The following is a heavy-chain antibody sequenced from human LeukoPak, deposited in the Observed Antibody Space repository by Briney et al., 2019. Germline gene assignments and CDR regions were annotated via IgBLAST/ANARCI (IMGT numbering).Heavy chain of an antibody. CDR2: ISSSSNYI. Sequence: PGGSLRLSCAASGFTFSSYSINWVRQAPGKGLEWVSSISSSSNYIYYADSVKGRFTISRDNAKNSLYLQMNSLRAEDTAVYYCARGGTGTIGLDAFDIWGQGTMVTVSS. J-gene: IGHJ3*02. D-gene: IGHD1-7*01. CDR1: GFTFSSYS. CDR3: ARGGTGTIGLDAFDI. V-gene: IGHV3-21*01.